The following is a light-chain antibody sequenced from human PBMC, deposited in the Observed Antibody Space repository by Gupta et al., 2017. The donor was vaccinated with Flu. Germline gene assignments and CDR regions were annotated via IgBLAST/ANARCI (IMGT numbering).Light chain of an antibody. Sequence: EVVLTQSPATLSLSPGETATLSCRASQSIGSSLAWYQKRRGQAPRLLMYDASHMAAGITVRFNGRGSGIDFTLTISSLKPVDFAIYYCLQRSSGPMFTFGQGTDLEIK. CDR2: DAS. CDR1: QSIGSS. V-gene: IGKV3-11*01. J-gene: IGKJ2*01. CDR3: LQRSSGPMFT.